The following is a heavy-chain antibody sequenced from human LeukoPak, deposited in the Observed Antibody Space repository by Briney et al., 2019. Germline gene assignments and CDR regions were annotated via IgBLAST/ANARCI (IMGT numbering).Heavy chain of an antibody. CDR1: RFTFSSYG. D-gene: IGHD6-19*01. CDR3: ARGGGTVVGTGVDY. CDR2: IWYDGSNK. Sequence: PGGSLRLSCAASRFTFSSYGMHWVRQAPGKGLEWVAVIWYDGSNKYYADSVKGRFTISRDNSKNTLYLQMNSLRAEDTAVYYCARGGGTVVGTGVDYWGQGTLVTVSS. V-gene: IGHV3-33*01. J-gene: IGHJ4*02.